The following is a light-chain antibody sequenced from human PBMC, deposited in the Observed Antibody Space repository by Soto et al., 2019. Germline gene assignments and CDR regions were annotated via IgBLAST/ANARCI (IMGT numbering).Light chain of an antibody. CDR2: EVS. J-gene: IGLJ1*01. V-gene: IGLV2-8*01. CDR1: SSDVGGYNY. Sequence: QSVLTQPPSASGSPGQSVTISCTGTSSDVGGYNYVSWYQQHPGKAPKLMIYEVSKRPSGVPDRFSGSKSGNTASLTVSGLQAEDEADYYCSSYAVSNSDVFGTGTKGTVL. CDR3: SSYAVSNSDV.